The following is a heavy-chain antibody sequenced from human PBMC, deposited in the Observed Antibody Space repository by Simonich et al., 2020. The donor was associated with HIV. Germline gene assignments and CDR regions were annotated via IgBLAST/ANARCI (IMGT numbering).Heavy chain of an antibody. CDR3: ARRSGYDLDY. CDR2: IDHSEST. Sequence: QVHLQQWGAGLLKPSETLSLTCAVYGGSFSGYYWNWIRQPPGKGLEWIGEIDHSESTNYNPSLKCRVTISVDTSKNQFSLKLSSVTAADTAVYYCARRSGYDLDYWGQGTLVTVSS. CDR1: GGSFSGYY. V-gene: IGHV4-34*01. D-gene: IGHD5-12*01. J-gene: IGHJ4*02.